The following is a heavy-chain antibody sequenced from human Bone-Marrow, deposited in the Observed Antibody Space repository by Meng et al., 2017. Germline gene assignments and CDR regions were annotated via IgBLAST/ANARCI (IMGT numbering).Heavy chain of an antibody. Sequence: GGSLRLSCAASGFTFSSYSMNWVRQAPGKGLEWVSSISGSSSYIYYADSVKGRFTISRDNAKNSLYLQMNSLRAEDTAVYYCARDTYYYDSSGYRREYYFDYWGQGTLVTVSS. D-gene: IGHD3-22*01. CDR3: ARDTYYYDSSGYRREYYFDY. CDR2: ISGSSSYI. CDR1: GFTFSSYS. J-gene: IGHJ4*02. V-gene: IGHV3-21*01.